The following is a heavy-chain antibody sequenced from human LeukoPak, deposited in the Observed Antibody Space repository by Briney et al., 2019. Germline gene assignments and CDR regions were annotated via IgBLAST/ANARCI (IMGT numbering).Heavy chain of an antibody. V-gene: IGHV1-24*01. D-gene: IGHD2-2*01. CDR1: GYTLTGLS. J-gene: IGHJ4*02. Sequence: APVKVSCKASGYTLTGLSMHWVRQAPGKGLEWMGGFDPEDGETIYAQKFQGRVTMTEDTSTDTAYMELSSLRSEDTAVYYCATDRLGYCSSTSCYFDYWGQGTLVTVSS. CDR3: ATDRLGYCSSTSCYFDY. CDR2: FDPEDGET.